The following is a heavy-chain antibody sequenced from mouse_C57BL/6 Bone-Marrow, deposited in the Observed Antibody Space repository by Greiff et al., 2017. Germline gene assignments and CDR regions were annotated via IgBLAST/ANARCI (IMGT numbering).Heavy chain of an antibody. CDR3: ARPYYSNYWYFDV. CDR2: IYPGSGST. V-gene: IGHV1-55*01. D-gene: IGHD2-5*01. Sequence: QVQLQQPGAELVKPGASVKMSCKASGYTFTSYWLTWVKQRPGQGLEWIGDIYPGSGSTTSNEKFKSKATLPVDTSSSTAYMQLSSLTSEDSAFYYCARPYYSNYWYFDVGGTGTTVTVSS. CDR1: GYTFTSYW. J-gene: IGHJ1*03.